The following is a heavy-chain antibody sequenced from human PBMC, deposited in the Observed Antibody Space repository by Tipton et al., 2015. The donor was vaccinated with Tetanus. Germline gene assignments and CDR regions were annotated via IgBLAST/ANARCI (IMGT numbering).Heavy chain of an antibody. CDR1: RGSRSANY. V-gene: IGHV4-59*07. CDR3: ATMTPVDWYFDL. Sequence: TLSLTCAVSRGSRSANYWSWIRQSPGKGLEWIGYIQYNGITNYHPSLKSRVTISVDSSTSQFSLRLASVTAADTAVYYCATMTPVDWYFDLRGRGTLVTVSS. CDR2: IQYNGIT. D-gene: IGHD4-23*01. J-gene: IGHJ2*01.